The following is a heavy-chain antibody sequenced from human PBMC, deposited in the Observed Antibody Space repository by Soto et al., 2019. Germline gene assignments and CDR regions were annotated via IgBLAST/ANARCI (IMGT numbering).Heavy chain of an antibody. J-gene: IGHJ4*02. Sequence: SETLSLTCTISGGSISVYYWSWIRQSPGQGLEWIGYIYDSGSPYYNPSLKTRVTISADTSKNQISLKLTSATAADTAVYFCERGVGSSTPRYWGRGNLVTVSS. V-gene: IGHV4-59*01. CDR1: GGSISVYY. D-gene: IGHD2-2*01. CDR3: ERGVGSSTPRY. CDR2: IYDSGSP.